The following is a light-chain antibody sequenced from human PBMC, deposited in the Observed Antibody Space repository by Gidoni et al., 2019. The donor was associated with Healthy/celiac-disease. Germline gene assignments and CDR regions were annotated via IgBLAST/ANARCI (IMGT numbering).Light chain of an antibody. V-gene: IGLV2-14*01. CDR1: SSDVGGYNY. CDR3: SSYTSSSTLVV. Sequence: QSALTQPASVSGSPGQSITISCTGTSSDVGGYNYVSWYQQHPGKAPKLMIYEVSNRPSGVSNRCSGSKCGNTAALTISGLQAEDEADYYCSSYTSSSTLVVFGGGTKLTVL. CDR2: EVS. J-gene: IGLJ2*01.